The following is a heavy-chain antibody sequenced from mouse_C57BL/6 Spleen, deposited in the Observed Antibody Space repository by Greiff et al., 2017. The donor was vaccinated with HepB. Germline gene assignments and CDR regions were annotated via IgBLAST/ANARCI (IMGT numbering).Heavy chain of an antibody. CDR3: ASPYSNYEGGFAY. V-gene: IGHV5-9*01. CDR2: ISGGGGNT. Sequence: DVKLVESGGGLVKPGGSLKLSCAASGFTFSSYTMSWVRQTPEKRLEWVATISGGGGNTYYPDSVKGRFTISRDNAKNTLYLQMSSLRSEDTALYYCASPYSNYEGGFAYWGQGTLVTVSA. D-gene: IGHD2-5*01. CDR1: GFTFSSYT. J-gene: IGHJ3*01.